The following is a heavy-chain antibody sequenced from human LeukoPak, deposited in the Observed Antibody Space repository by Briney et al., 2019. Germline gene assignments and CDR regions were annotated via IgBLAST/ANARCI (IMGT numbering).Heavy chain of an antibody. CDR3: AREYYSDSSAYIDY. CDR1: GASISNYY. J-gene: IGHJ4*02. D-gene: IGHD3-22*01. Sequence: SETLSLTCTVSGASISNYYWSWVPQPPGKGLEWGGCIYDSGGTNYNPSLKSRVTISVDTSKNQFSLKLSSVTAADTAVYYCAREYYSDSSAYIDYWGQGTLVTVSS. V-gene: IGHV4-59*01. CDR2: IYDSGGT.